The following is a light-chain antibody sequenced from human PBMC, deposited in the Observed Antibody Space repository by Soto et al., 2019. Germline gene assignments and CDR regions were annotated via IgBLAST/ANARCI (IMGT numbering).Light chain of an antibody. V-gene: IGKV1-39*01. CDR2: VAS. CDR3: QQTFSPPYT. CDR1: PSISNS. Sequence: DIQMTQSLSSLSASVGDTVAITCRASPSISNSLSWYQQKPGKAPKFLIYVASTLQRGVPSRFSGSVSGTEFTLTINSLQPEDVATYDCQQTFSPPYTFGQGTKLEIK. J-gene: IGKJ2*01.